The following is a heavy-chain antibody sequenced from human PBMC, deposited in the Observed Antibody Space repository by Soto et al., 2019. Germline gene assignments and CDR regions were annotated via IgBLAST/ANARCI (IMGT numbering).Heavy chain of an antibody. D-gene: IGHD5-12*01. Sequence: LSLSGTVAGASMSSGDYFWSWIRQSPGKGLEWIGYIYDSGSSYYNPSLKSRVTMSVDTSKNQFSLKLRYVTAADTAVYYCDREKGYISGPKNFDYWGQGTLVTVSS. CDR1: GASMSSGDYF. CDR2: IYDSGSS. CDR3: DREKGYISGPKNFDY. J-gene: IGHJ4*02. V-gene: IGHV4-30-4*01.